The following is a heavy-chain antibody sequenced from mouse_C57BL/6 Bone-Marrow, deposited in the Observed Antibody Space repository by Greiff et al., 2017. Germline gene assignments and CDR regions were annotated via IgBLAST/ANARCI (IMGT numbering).Heavy chain of an antibody. CDR2: IRGDGSK. J-gene: IGHJ3*01. V-gene: IGHV2-3*01. CDR3: AKQDNCVFAY. D-gene: IGHD1-3*01. Sequence: VKVVESGPGLVAPSQSLSITCTVSGFSLTSYGVSWVRQPPGKGLEWLGVIRGDGSKNYHSALISRLSISKDNSKSQVFLNLNSLQTDDTATYYCAKQDNCVFAYWGQGTLVTVSA. CDR1: GFSLTSYG.